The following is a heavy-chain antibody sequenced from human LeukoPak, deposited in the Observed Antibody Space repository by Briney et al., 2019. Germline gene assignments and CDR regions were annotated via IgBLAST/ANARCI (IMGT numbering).Heavy chain of an antibody. CDR2: ISGSGGST. CDR1: GFTFSSYA. J-gene: IGHJ4*02. Sequence: GGSLRLSCAASGFTFSSYAMSWVRQAPGQGLEWVSAISGSGGSTYYADSVKGGFTISRDNSKNTLYLQMNSLRAEDTAVYYCAKGPTAAMVSYWGQGTLVTVSS. D-gene: IGHD2-2*01. V-gene: IGHV3-23*01. CDR3: AKGPTAAMVSY.